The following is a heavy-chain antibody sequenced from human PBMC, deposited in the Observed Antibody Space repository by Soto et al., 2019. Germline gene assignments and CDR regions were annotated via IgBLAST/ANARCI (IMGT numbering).Heavy chain of an antibody. CDR2: IIPIFGTA. CDR3: ARVNVLGMAKNYYYYGMDV. D-gene: IGHD1-20*01. J-gene: IGHJ6*02. V-gene: IGHV1-69*01. Sequence: QVQLVQSGAEVKKPGSSVKVSCKASGGTFSSYAISWVRQAPGQGLEWMGGIIPIFGTANYAQKFQGRVTITADESTSTAYMGLSSLRAEDTAVYYCARVNVLGMAKNYYYYGMDVWGQGTTVTVSS. CDR1: GGTFSSYA.